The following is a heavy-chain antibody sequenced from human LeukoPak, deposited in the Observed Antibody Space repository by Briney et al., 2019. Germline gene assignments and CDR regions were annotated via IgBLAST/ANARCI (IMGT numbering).Heavy chain of an antibody. D-gene: IGHD3-3*01. V-gene: IGHV3-48*03. J-gene: IGHJ6*02. CDR2: ISDSGGAI. CDR1: GFTFSSYA. CDR3: ARPPSITNPYYGMDV. Sequence: GGSLRLSCAASGFTFSSYAMNWVRQAPGKGLEWVSYISDSGGAIYYADSVKGRLTISRDNAKNSLYLQMNSLRAEDTAVYYCARPPSITNPYYGMDVWGQGTTVTVSS.